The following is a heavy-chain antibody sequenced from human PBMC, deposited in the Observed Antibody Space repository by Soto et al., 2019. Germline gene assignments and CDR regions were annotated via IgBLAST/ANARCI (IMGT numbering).Heavy chain of an antibody. Sequence: PSETLSLTCTVSGGSISSSSYYWGWIRQPPGKGLEWIGSIYYSGNTYYNPSLKSRVTISVDTAKNQFSLKLSSVTAADTAVYYCARQYYFGSGSYYNRPCELWGQVTLVTVS. D-gene: IGHD3-10*01. CDR3: ARQYYFGSGSYYNRPCEL. J-gene: IGHJ4*02. V-gene: IGHV4-39*01. CDR2: IYYSGNT. CDR1: GGSISSSSYY.